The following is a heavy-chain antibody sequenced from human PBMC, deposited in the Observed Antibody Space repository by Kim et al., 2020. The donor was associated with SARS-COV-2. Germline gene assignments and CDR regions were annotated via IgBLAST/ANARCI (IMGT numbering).Heavy chain of an antibody. J-gene: IGHJ4*02. CDR2: IKEDSSDS. Sequence: GGSLRLSCIASEFSFSDYWMTWVRQAPGKGLEWVANIKEDSSDSNYVDSVKGRFTISRDNAKNSLYLQMNSLRAEDTALYCARERVRGTKSYFEYWGPGTLVTVSS. CDR3: ARERVRGTKSYFEY. D-gene: IGHD3-10*01. V-gene: IGHV3-7*01. CDR1: EFSFSDYW.